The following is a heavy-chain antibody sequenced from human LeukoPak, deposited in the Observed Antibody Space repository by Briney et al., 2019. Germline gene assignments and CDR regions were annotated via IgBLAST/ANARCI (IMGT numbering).Heavy chain of an antibody. V-gene: IGHV4-61*02. CDR1: GGSISSGSYY. D-gene: IGHD3-22*01. Sequence: SETLSLTCTVSGGSISSGSYYWSWIRQPAGKGLEWIGRIYTSGSTNYNPSLKSRVTISVDTSKNQFSLKLSSVTAADTAVYYCARGKYYYDSSGYYSDPWGQGTLVTVSS. J-gene: IGHJ5*02. CDR2: IYTSGST. CDR3: ARGKYYYDSSGYYSDP.